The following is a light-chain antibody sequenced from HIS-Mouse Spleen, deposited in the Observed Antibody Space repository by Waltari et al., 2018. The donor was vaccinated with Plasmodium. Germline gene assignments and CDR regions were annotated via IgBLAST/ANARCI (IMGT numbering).Light chain of an antibody. CDR1: SSDVGSYNL. CDR2: EGS. Sequence: QSALPHPASVSGSPGQSITIPCPGTSSDVGSYNLVSWYQQHPGKAPKLMIYEGSKRPSGVSNRFSGAKSGNTASLTISGLQAEDEADYYCCSYAGSSTWVFGGGTKLTVL. J-gene: IGLJ3*02. V-gene: IGLV2-23*01. CDR3: CSYAGSSTWV.